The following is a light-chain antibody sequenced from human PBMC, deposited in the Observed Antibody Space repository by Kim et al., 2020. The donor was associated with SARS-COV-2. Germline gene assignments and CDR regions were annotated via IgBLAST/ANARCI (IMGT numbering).Light chain of an antibody. CDR1: QGISSY. CDR3: QQLKNYPRT. V-gene: IGKV1-9*01. CDR2: AAS. J-gene: IGKJ1*01. Sequence: TAVGSRVTITSGARQGISSYLALDHQKPGKAPKLLIYAASTLQSGVPSRFSGSGPETDITLTITSLQPEEFATYYCQQLKNYPRTFGQGNKVDIK.